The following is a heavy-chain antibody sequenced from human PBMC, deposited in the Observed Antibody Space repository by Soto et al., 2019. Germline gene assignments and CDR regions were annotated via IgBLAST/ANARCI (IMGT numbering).Heavy chain of an antibody. CDR1: GFSLTTDEVG. CDR3: AHRRRSNNVWYTFGF. CDR2: IFGNDDK. V-gene: IGHV2-5*01. D-gene: IGHD6-19*01. Sequence: QITLKESGPTLVKPTQTLTLTCSFSGFSLTTDEVGVGWIRQPPGKALEWLAMIFGNDDKRYSPSLRSRLTLTKDTSRNQVVLTLTNRDPVDTATYYCAHRRRSNNVWYTFGFWGQGMLVTVSS. J-gene: IGHJ4*02.